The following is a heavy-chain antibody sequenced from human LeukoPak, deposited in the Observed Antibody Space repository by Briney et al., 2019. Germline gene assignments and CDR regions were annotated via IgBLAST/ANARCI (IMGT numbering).Heavy chain of an antibody. V-gene: IGHV4-39*01. D-gene: IGHD3-22*01. CDR1: GGSISSSSCY. J-gene: IGHJ4*02. Sequence: SETLSLTCTVSGGSISSSSCYWGWIRQPPGKGLEWIGSIYYSGSTYYNPSLKSRVTISVDTSKNQFSLKLSSVTAADTAVYYCARSCDYYDSSGYYCFFDYWGQGTLVTVSS. CDR2: IYYSGST. CDR3: ARSCDYYDSSGYYCFFDY.